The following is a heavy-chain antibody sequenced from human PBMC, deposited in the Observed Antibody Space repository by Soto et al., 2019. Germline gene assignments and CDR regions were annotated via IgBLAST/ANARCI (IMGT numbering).Heavy chain of an antibody. CDR2: IGSSGSSI. D-gene: IGHD2-15*01. CDR1: GFSFSTFS. V-gene: IGHV3-48*02. Sequence: GGSLRLSCAASGFSFSTFSMNWVRQAPGKGLEWVSYIGSSGSSINYAGSVEGRFTISRDNDKSSLYLHMNSLREEDTAVYYCATYCSGGSCSWVVWGQGTTVTVSS. J-gene: IGHJ6*02. CDR3: ATYCSGGSCSWVV.